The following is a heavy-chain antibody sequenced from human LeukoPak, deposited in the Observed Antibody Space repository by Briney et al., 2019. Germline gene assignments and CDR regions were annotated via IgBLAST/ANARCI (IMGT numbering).Heavy chain of an antibody. Sequence: PSETLSLTCTVSGGSISSYYWSWIRQPAGKGLEWIGRIYTSGCTNYNPSLKSRVTMSVDTSKNQFSLKLSSVTAADTAVYYCARESRVVVPAAIQGDRWFDPWGQGTLVTVSS. CDR3: ARESRVVVPAAIQGDRWFDP. D-gene: IGHD2-2*02. CDR1: GGSISSYY. CDR2: IYTSGCT. V-gene: IGHV4-4*07. J-gene: IGHJ5*02.